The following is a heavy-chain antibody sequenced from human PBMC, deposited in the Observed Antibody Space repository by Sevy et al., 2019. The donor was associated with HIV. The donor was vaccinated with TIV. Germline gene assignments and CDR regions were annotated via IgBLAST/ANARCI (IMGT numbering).Heavy chain of an antibody. V-gene: IGHV3-48*03. Sequence: GGSLRLSCAASGFTFSSYEMNWVRQAPGKGLEWVSYISSSGSTIYYADSVKGRFTISRDNAKNSLYLQMNSLRAEDTAVYYCAREPKLGYCSSTSCPENAFDIWGQRTMVTVSS. J-gene: IGHJ3*02. D-gene: IGHD2-2*01. CDR3: AREPKLGYCSSTSCPENAFDI. CDR1: GFTFSSYE. CDR2: ISSSGSTI.